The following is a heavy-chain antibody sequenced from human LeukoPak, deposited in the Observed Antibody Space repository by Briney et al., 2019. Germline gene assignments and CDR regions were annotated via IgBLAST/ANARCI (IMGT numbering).Heavy chain of an antibody. J-gene: IGHJ4*02. CDR1: GGSFSGYY. Sequence: TSETLSLTCAVYGGSFSGYYWSWIRQPPGKGLEWIGEINHSGSTNYNPSLKSRVTISVDTSKNQFSLKLSSVTAADAAVYYCARGPGASIWGQGTLVTVSS. CDR3: ARGPGASI. CDR2: INHSGST. V-gene: IGHV4-34*01. D-gene: IGHD3-10*01.